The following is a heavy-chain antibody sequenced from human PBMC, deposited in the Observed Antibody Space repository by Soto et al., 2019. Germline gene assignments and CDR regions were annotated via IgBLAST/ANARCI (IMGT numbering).Heavy chain of an antibody. CDR3: AREQGYWGMDV. Sequence: QVQLVQSGAEVKKPGASVKVSCKASGYTFTSYDINWVRQATGQGLEWMGWMNPNSGKTGYAQKFQGGVTMTRNTSIGTAYMGLSSLRSEHTAVYYCAREQGYWGMDVWGQGTTGTVSS. V-gene: IGHV1-8*01. CDR1: GYTFTSYD. J-gene: IGHJ6*02. D-gene: IGHD2-8*02. CDR2: MNPNSGKT.